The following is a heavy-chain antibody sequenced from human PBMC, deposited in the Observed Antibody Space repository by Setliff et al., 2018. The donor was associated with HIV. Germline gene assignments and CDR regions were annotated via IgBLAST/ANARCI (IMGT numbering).Heavy chain of an antibody. CDR1: GGSISTYY. J-gene: IGHJ3*02. Sequence: SETLSLTCNVSGGSISTYYWSWIRQPPGKGLEWLGYVSYSGSTNFNPSLESRLAMSVDMSKNHFALKLRSVTAADTAVYYCARHGHFYDSSSSDAFDIWGHGTMVTVSS. V-gene: IGHV4-59*08. CDR3: ARHGHFYDSSSSDAFDI. CDR2: VSYSGST. D-gene: IGHD3-22*01.